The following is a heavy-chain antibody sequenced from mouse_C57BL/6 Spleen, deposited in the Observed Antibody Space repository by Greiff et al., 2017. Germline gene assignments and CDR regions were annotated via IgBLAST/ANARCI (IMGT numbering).Heavy chain of an antibody. J-gene: IGHJ2*01. CDR2: IYPSDSET. Sequence: VKQRPGQGLEWIGNIYPSDSETHYNQKFKDKATLTVDKSSSTAYMQLSSLTSEDSAVYYCAREDDYFDYWGQGTTLTVSS. V-gene: IGHV1-61*01. CDR3: AREDDYFDY.